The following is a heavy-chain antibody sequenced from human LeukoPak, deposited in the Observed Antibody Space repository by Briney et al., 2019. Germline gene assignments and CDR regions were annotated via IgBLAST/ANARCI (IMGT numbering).Heavy chain of an antibody. V-gene: IGHV3-48*01. CDR1: GFTFSSYS. CDR2: ISSSSSTI. J-gene: IGHJ6*02. D-gene: IGHD2-15*01. Sequence: PGGSLRLSCAASGFTFSSYSMNWVRQAPGKGLEWVSYISSSSSTIYYADSVKGRFTISRDNTKNSLYLQMNSLRAEDTAVYYCATQNEYCSGGGCYYGADYYYGMDVWGQGTTVTVSS. CDR3: ATQNEYCSGGGCYYGADYYYGMDV.